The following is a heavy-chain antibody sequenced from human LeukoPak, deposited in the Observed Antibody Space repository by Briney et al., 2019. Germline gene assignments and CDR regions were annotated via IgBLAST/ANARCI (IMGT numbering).Heavy chain of an antibody. D-gene: IGHD3-10*01. CDR1: GGSISSGGYS. Sequence: KTSETLSLTCAVSGGSISSGGYSWSWIRQPPGKGLEWIGYIYHSGSTYYNPSLKSRVTIPVDRSKNQFSLKLSSVTAADTAVYYCARASPHGPGYGSGSYVDYWGQGTLVTVSS. V-gene: IGHV4-30-2*01. J-gene: IGHJ4*02. CDR3: ARASPHGPGYGSGSYVDY. CDR2: IYHSGST.